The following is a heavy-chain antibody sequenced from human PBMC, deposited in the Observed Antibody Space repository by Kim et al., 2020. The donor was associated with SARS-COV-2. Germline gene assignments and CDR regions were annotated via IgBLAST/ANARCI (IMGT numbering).Heavy chain of an antibody. J-gene: IGHJ6*02. Sequence: SETLSLTCTVSDGSISSYYWSWIRQPPGKGLEWIAYMYHIGTTTTNHYPTRQSRVTLSADTSRNQLSLRLNSVTDAAAAVYDSGSGWTTTGWGDGAQGTT. V-gene: IGHV4-59*13. D-gene: IGHD1-1*01. CDR2: MYHIGTTTT. CDR1: DGSISSYY. CDR3: GSGWTTTGWGD.